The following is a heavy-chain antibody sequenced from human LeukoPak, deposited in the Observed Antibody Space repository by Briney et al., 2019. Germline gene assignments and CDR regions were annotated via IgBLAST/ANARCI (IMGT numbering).Heavy chain of an antibody. D-gene: IGHD3-10*01. CDR3: AKALLYYGSGSYAAFDI. Sequence: DSVKGRFTISRGNSKNTLYLQMNSLRAEDTAVYYCAKALLYYGSGSYAAFDIWGQGTMVTVSS. V-gene: IGHV3-30*02. J-gene: IGHJ3*02.